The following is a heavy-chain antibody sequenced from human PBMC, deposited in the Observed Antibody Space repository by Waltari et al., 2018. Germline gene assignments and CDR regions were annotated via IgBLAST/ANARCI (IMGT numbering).Heavy chain of an antibody. CDR1: GFTFSSQP. J-gene: IGHJ3*01. CDR3: VNRFWLET. Sequence: EVQLLESGGGLVQPGGSLRLSCAASGFTFSSQPMTWVRQAPVKGLEWVSAISDTGSTTGYSESVKGRFIISRDNSKNTLYLQMNSLRAEDTAVYFCVNRFWLETWGQGTMVTVSS. V-gene: IGHV3-23*01. D-gene: IGHD3-3*01. CDR2: ISDTGSTT.